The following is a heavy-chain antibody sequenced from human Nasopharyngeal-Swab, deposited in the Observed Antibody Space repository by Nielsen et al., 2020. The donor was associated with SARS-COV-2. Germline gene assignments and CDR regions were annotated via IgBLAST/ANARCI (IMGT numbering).Heavy chain of an antibody. J-gene: IGHJ4*02. CDR2: ISYDGSNK. Sequence: GESLKISCAASGFTFSSYAMHWVRQAPGKGLEWVAVISYDGSNKYYADSVKGRFTISRDNSKNTLYLQMNSLRAEDTAVYYCARDLSFGEIFDYWGQGTRVTVSS. V-gene: IGHV3-30-3*01. CDR1: GFTFSSYA. D-gene: IGHD3-10*01. CDR3: ARDLSFGEIFDY.